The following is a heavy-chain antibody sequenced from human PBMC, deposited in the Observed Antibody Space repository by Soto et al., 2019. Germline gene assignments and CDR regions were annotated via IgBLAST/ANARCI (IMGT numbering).Heavy chain of an antibody. J-gene: IGHJ4*02. D-gene: IGHD5-18*01. CDR1: GFSLSTNAVG. V-gene: IGHV2-5*02. Sequence: QITLKESGPPLVKPTQTLTLTCTFSGFSLSTNAVGVGWIRQPPGKALEWLALIYWDDDKRYSPSLKSRLTITKDTSKKQVVLTMTNMDPLDTATYYCAHGFSYAHYFVSWGQGTLVTVSS. CDR3: AHGFSYAHYFVS. CDR2: IYWDDDK.